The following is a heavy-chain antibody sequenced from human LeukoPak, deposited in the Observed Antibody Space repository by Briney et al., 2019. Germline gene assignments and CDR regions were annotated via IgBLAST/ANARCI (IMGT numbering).Heavy chain of an antibody. V-gene: IGHV4-39*01. D-gene: IGHD6-19*01. CDR3: ARLLVDSSGWFVDY. CDR2: IYYSGST. Sequence: SETLSLTCTVSGGSISSSSYYWGWIRQPPGKGLEWIGSIYYSGSTYYNPSLKSRVTISVDTSKNQFSLKLSSVTAADTAVYYCARLLVDSSGWFVDYWGQGTLVTVSS. J-gene: IGHJ4*02. CDR1: GGSISSSSYY.